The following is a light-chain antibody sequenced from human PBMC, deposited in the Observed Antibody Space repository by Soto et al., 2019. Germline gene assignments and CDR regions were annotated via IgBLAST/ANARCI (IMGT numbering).Light chain of an antibody. V-gene: IGLV2-14*03. Sequence: QSALTQPASVSGSPGQSITISRTGTSSDVGAYNYVSWYQQHPGKAPKLMIYDVSNRPSGVSNRFSGSKSGNTASLTISGLQAEDEADYYCSSYTSSSSLYVFGTGTKVTVL. CDR2: DVS. J-gene: IGLJ1*01. CDR3: SSYTSSSSLYV. CDR1: SSDVGAYNY.